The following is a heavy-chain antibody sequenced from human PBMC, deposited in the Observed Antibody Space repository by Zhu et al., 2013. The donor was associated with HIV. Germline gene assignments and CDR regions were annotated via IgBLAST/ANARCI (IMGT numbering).Heavy chain of an antibody. CDR3: ARVVVRNXERAYYYMDF. CDR1: GGTFTNYA. CDR2: IIPFFGIT. Sequence: QVQLVQSGAEVKKPGSSVTVSCKASGGTFTNYAISWVRQAPRQGLQWMGWIIPFFGITNYAQKFQGRVTITADESTSTAYMQLRSLRSDDTAIYYCARVVVRNXERAYYYMDFWGKGTTVTVSS. J-gene: IGHJ6*03. V-gene: IGHV1-69*12. D-gene: IGHD6-25*01.